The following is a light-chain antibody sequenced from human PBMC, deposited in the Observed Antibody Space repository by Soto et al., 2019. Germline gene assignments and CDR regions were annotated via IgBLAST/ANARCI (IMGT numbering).Light chain of an antibody. Sequence: QSVLTQAPSASGAPGQRVTMSCSGSSSNIGTNTVNWYQQLPVTPPKFLIYDNYRRPSGVPDRFSGSQSGTSASLAISGLQSEDEADYYGAAWDDSLNRPVFGGGTKLTVL. CDR3: AAWDDSLNRPV. CDR1: SSNIGTNT. J-gene: IGLJ2*01. CDR2: DNY. V-gene: IGLV1-44*01.